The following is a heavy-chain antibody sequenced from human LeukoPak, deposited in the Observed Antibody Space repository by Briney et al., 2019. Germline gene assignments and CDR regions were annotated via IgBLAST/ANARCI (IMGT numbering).Heavy chain of an antibody. CDR1: GYSISSGYY. CDR3: ARVFGSVERAYYYDSSGYRFDY. V-gene: IGHV4-38-2*02. D-gene: IGHD3-22*01. CDR2: IYHSGST. Sequence: PSETLSLTCTVPGYSISSGYYWGWIRQPPGKGLEWIGSIYHSGSTYYNPSLKSRVTISVDTSKNQFSLKLSSVTAADTAVYYCARVFGSVERAYYYDSSGYRFDYWGQGTLVTVSS. J-gene: IGHJ4*02.